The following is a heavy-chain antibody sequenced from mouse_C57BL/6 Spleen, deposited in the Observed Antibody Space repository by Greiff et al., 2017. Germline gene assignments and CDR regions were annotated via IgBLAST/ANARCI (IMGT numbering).Heavy chain of an antibody. CDR1: GFTFSDSG. CDR3: ARFYGSSYWYFDV. CDR2: ISSGSSTI. J-gene: IGHJ1*03. Sequence: EVHLVESGGGLVKPGGSLKLSCAASGFTFSDSGMHWVRQAPEKGLEWVAYISSGSSTIYYADTLKGRFTISRDNAKNTLFQQMTSLRSEYTIMYYCARFYGSSYWYFDVWGTGTTVTGSS. V-gene: IGHV5-17*01. D-gene: IGHD1-1*01.